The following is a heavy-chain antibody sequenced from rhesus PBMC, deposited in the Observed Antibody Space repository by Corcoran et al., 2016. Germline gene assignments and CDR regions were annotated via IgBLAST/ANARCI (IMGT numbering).Heavy chain of an antibody. Sequence: EVQLVESGGGLVQPGGSLRLSCAASGFTFSSYDMSWVRQAPGKGLECVSYISYTGTTIYYADSVKGRFTISRDNAKNSLSLQMSSLRAEDTAVYYCTRVDWAAAGTWYFDLWGPGTPITISS. CDR2: ISYTGTTI. CDR1: GFTFSSYD. CDR3: TRVDWAAAGTWYFDL. D-gene: IGHD6-31*01. J-gene: IGHJ2*01. V-gene: IGHV3-136*01.